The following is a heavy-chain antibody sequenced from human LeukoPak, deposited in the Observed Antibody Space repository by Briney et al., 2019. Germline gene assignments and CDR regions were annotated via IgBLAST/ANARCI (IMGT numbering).Heavy chain of an antibody. D-gene: IGHD3-22*01. Sequence: PGGSLRLSCAASGFTFSSYSVNWVRQAPGKGLEWVSSISSSSSYIYYADSVKGRFTISRGNAKNSLYLQMNSLRAEDTAVYYCARGTMIRENWFDPWGQGTLVTVSS. CDR1: GFTFSSYS. J-gene: IGHJ5*02. CDR2: ISSSSSYI. V-gene: IGHV3-21*01. CDR3: ARGTMIRENWFDP.